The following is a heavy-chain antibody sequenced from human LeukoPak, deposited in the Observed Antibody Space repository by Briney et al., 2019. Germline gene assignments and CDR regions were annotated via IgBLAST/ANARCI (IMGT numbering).Heavy chain of an antibody. V-gene: IGHV4-59*12. D-gene: IGHD3-16*01. CDR1: GGSISSYY. J-gene: IGHJ5*02. CDR2: IYYSGRT. Sequence: SETLSLTCTVSGGSISSYYWSWIRQPPGQGLEWIGFIYYSGRTTYNPSLKSRLTISITTSTNQFSLKVTSVTASDTAMYYCVRDHVSPGLSNWFDPWGQGTLVTVSS. CDR3: VRDHVSPGLSNWFDP.